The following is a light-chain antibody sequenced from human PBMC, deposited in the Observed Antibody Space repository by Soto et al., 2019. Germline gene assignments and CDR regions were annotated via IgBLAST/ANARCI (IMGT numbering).Light chain of an antibody. J-gene: IGKJ2*01. Sequence: DIQLTQSPSSLSVSIGVRVTITCRASQGLGGYLNWYRQKPGRAPELLIYSASTLQTGVPSRFSGRGSETDFTLTISSLQSEDLATYFCQQSHSTPYTFGQGTKLEL. CDR3: QQSHSTPYT. CDR1: QGLGGY. CDR2: SAS. V-gene: IGKV1-39*01.